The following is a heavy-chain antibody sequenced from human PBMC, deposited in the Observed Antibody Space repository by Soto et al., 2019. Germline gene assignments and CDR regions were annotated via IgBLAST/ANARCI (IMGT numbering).Heavy chain of an antibody. J-gene: IGHJ4*02. CDR1: GYTFTSYG. CDR2: INIYSGDA. CDR3: ARALFYYDNSGLAY. D-gene: IGHD3-22*01. V-gene: IGHV1-18*01. Sequence: QVRLEQSGPEVKKTGASVKVSCKASGYTFTSYGISWVRQAPGQGLEWMAWINIYSGDANYAQRFQDRVTMTRDTSTKTVYMEMRSLRSDDTAVYYCARALFYYDNSGLAYWGQGTLVTVSS.